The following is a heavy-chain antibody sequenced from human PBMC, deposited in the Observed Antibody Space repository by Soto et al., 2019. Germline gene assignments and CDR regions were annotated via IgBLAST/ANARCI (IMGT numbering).Heavy chain of an antibody. Sequence: QVQLVESGGGVVQPGRSLRLSCAASGFTFSSYGMHWVRQAPGKGLEWVAVLWFDGSNKFYADSVKGRFTISRDNSKNTVSLQVNSLRDEDSAAYYCATTGPYWGQGTLVTVSS. CDR3: ATTGPY. V-gene: IGHV3-33*01. CDR2: LWFDGSNK. CDR1: GFTFSSYG. J-gene: IGHJ4*02.